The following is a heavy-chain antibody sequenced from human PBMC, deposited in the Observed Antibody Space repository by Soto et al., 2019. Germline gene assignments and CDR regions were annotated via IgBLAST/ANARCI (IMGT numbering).Heavy chain of an antibody. CDR1: GGSISSGGYY. V-gene: IGHV4-31*03. D-gene: IGHD1-26*01. J-gene: IGHJ3*02. CDR3: ARDMGVAADGRWRAFDI. Sequence: SETLSLTCTVSGGSISSGGYYWSWIRQHPGKGLEWIGYISYSGSTYCNPSLKSRLTISVDTSKNQFSLKLSSVTAADTAVYYCARDMGVAADGRWRAFDIWGEGTMVTVS. CDR2: ISYSGST.